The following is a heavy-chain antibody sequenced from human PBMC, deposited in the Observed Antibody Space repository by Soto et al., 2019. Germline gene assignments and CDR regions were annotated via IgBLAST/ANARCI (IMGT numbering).Heavy chain of an antibody. CDR2: ISYYGILK. CDR3: AKDFKISGGHYGSLNYYYGMDV. J-gene: IGHJ6*02. V-gene: IGHV3-30*18. Sequence: QVHLVESGGGVVQPVRARRLSCEASGVTFSAVGMHWVRQAPCKGLAWVASISYYGILKYYADYVKGRFPISRDTSKSALYLQMNSLRPEDTAVYYCAKDFKISGGHYGSLNYYYGMDVWGQGTTVTVSS. D-gene: IGHD3-10*01. CDR1: GVTFSAVG.